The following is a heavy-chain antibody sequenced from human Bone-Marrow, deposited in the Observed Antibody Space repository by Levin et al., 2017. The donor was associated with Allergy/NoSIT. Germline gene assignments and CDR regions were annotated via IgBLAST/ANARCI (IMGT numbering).Heavy chain of an antibody. V-gene: IGHV4-30-2*01. Sequence: ASETLSLTCAVSGASLSNGGYSWSWIRQPPGKGLEWIGYIFHSGSTYYNPSLKSRVTISVDRSKNQFSLKLNSVAAADTAVYYCARVGRDWSCSSGSCDGWFDSWGPGARVTVSS. CDR3: ARVGRDWSCSSGSCDGWFDS. D-gene: IGHD2-15*01. J-gene: IGHJ5*01. CDR1: GASLSNGGYS. CDR2: IFHSGST.